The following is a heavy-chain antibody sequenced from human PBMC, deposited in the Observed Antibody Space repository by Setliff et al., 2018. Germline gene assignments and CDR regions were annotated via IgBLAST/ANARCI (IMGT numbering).Heavy chain of an antibody. CDR1: GYTFNNYG. Sequence: ASVKVSCKASGYTFNNYGIIWVRQAPGQGPEWMGWISAYSGETNYAQKFQGRVTMTTDTPTSTAYMELRSLTSDNTAVYYCARGQTLRHFDWPTAFDYWGLGTLVTVSS. V-gene: IGHV1-18*01. CDR2: ISAYSGET. CDR3: ARGQTLRHFDWPTAFDY. D-gene: IGHD3-9*01. J-gene: IGHJ4*02.